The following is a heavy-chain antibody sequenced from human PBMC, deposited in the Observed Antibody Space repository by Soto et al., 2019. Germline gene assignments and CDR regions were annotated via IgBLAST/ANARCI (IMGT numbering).Heavy chain of an antibody. CDR2: IIPILGIA. D-gene: IGHD6-19*01. V-gene: IGHV1-69*02. CDR1: GGTFSSYT. J-gene: IGHJ2*01. CDR3: ARAGKIAVAGSFDL. Sequence: QVQLVQSGAEVKKPGSSVKVSCKASGGTFSSYTISWVRQAPGQGLEWMGRIIPILGIANYAQKFQGRVTITADKSTSTAYMGLSSLRSEDTAVYYCARAGKIAVAGSFDLWGRGTLVTVSS.